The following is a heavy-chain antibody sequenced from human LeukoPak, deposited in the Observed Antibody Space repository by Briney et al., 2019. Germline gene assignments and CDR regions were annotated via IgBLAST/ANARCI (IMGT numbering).Heavy chain of an antibody. CDR3: ARHDYYDRAIANGFDP. V-gene: IGHV1-69*04. CDR1: GGTFSSYA. CDR2: IIPILGIA. D-gene: IGHD3-22*01. J-gene: IGHJ5*02. Sequence: GASVKVSCKASGGTFSSYAISWVRQAPGQGLEWMGRIIPILGIANYAQKFQGRVTITADKSTSTAYMELSSLGSEDTAVYYCARHDYYDRAIANGFDPWGQGTLVTVSS.